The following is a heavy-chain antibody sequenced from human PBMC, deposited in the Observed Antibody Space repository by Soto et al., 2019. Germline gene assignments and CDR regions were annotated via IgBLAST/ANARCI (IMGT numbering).Heavy chain of an antibody. D-gene: IGHD4-17*01. Sequence: QLQESGPGLVKPSETLSLTCTVSGGSIISSNFYWGWIRQPPGKGLEWIGSVEYGGSTYDNPSIKSRVSLSADTSKHQFSLNLTSVTAADTAIYYCARHVRGAVTMNWFDPWGHGTLVTVSS. CDR1: GGSIISSNFY. J-gene: IGHJ5*02. CDR3: ARHVRGAVTMNWFDP. V-gene: IGHV4-39*01. CDR2: VEYGGST.